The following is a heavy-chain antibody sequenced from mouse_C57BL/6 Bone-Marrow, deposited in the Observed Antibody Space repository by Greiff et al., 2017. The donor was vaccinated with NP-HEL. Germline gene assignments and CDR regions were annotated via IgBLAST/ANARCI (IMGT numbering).Heavy chain of an antibody. J-gene: IGHJ1*03. CDR3: ARSGAYYSNYEGYFDV. CDR2: INPSNGGT. CDR1: GYTFTSYW. V-gene: IGHV1-53*01. D-gene: IGHD2-5*01. Sequence: QVQLQQSGTELVKPGASVKLSCKASGYTFTSYWMHWVKQRPGQGLEWIGNINPSNGGTNYNEKFKSKATLTVDKSSSTAYMQLSSLTSEDSAVYYCARSGAYYSNYEGYFDVWGTGTTVTVSS.